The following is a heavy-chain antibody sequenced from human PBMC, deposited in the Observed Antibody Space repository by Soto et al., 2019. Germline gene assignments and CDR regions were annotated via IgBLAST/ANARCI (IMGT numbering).Heavy chain of an antibody. CDR2: INHSGST. D-gene: IGHD3-22*01. J-gene: IGHJ4*02. Sequence: PSETLSLTCAVYGGSFSGYYWSWIRQPPGKGLEWIGEINHSGSTNYNPSLKSRVTISVDTSKNQFSLKLSSVTAADTAVYYCARGPFVGVYYPHDYWGQGTLVTVS. CDR1: GGSFSGYY. V-gene: IGHV4-34*01. CDR3: ARGPFVGVYYPHDY.